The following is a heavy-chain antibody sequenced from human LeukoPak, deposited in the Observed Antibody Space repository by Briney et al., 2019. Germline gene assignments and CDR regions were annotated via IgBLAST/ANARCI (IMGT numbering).Heavy chain of an antibody. CDR2: INPNSGGT. V-gene: IGHV1-2*02. CDR1: GYTFTGYY. J-gene: IGHJ5*02. D-gene: IGHD4-23*01. Sequence: ASVKVSCKASGYTFTGYYMHWVRQAPGQGLEWMGWINPNSGGTNYAQKFQGRVTMTRDTSINTAYMELSSLRSEDTAVYYCARDNSVEDTAWWFDPWGQGTLVTVSS. CDR3: ARDNSVEDTAWWFDP.